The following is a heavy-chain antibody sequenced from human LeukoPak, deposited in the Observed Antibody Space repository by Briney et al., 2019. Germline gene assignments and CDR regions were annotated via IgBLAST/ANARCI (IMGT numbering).Heavy chain of an antibody. CDR3: ANDGFDYYDTSGYSYFHY. Sequence: GGPLRLSCAASGFTFSNSWMCWVRQAPGKGLEWVANIMEDGSVKNYVDSVKGWFTISRDNSKNTLYLQMNSLRAEDTAVYYCANDGFDYYDTSGYSYFHYWGQGTLVRVSS. J-gene: IGHJ4*02. CDR2: IMEDGSVK. CDR1: GFTFSNSW. D-gene: IGHD3-22*01. V-gene: IGHV3-7*05.